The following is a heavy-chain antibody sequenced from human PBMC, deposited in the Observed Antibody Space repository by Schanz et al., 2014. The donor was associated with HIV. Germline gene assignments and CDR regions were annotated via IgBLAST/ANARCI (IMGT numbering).Heavy chain of an antibody. J-gene: IGHJ5*02. Sequence: EVQLVESGGGLVQPGGSLRLSCAASGFIFRNFWMTWVRQVPGKGLEWVAHIKTDGSEQRYVDSVKGRFTISRDNAKNSVYLQMNSLRGEDTAVYYCARENWDVAIRYSWGQGVLVIVSA. V-gene: IGHV3-7*01. D-gene: IGHD1-1*01. CDR2: IKTDGSEQ. CDR3: ARENWDVAIRYS. CDR1: GFIFRNFW.